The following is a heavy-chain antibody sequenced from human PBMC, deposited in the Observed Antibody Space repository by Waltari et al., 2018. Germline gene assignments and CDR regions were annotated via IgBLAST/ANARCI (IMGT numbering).Heavy chain of an antibody. J-gene: IGHJ4*02. Sequence: EVQLVESGGGLVQPGGSLRLSCAASGFPFHTYWRKWIRQAPGKGLEWVANINPDGSQKFYVDSVKGRFTVSRDNAQNSLYLQMNNLRAEDTAVYYCTTLARGESGDYWGQGTLVTVSS. CDR2: INPDGSQK. CDR1: GFPFHTYW. V-gene: IGHV3-7*01. D-gene: IGHD3-10*01. CDR3: TTLARGESGDY.